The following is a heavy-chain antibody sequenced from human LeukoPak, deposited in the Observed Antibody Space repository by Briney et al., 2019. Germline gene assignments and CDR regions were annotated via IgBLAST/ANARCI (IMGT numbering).Heavy chain of an antibody. Sequence: GASVKVSCTPSGYTFTGYYMHWVRQAPGQGLEWMGWINPNSGGTNYAQKFQGRVTMTRDTSISTAYMELSRLRSDDTAVYYCARVATIFGVVIFPNWFDPWGQGTLVTVSS. CDR3: ARVATIFGVVIFPNWFDP. CDR1: GYTFTGYY. CDR2: INPNSGGT. V-gene: IGHV1-2*02. D-gene: IGHD3-3*01. J-gene: IGHJ5*02.